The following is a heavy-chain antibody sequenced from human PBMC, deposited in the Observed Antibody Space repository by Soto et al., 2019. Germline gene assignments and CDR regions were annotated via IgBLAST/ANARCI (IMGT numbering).Heavy chain of an antibody. CDR1: GAYMRNDYYY. V-gene: IGHV4-31*11. J-gene: IGHJ5*02. CDR3: ARVPDR. D-gene: IGHD2-2*01. Sequence: SETLSLTCAVSGAYMRNDYYYWSWVRQKPGKDLEWIGHMHHSGRTHYNPSLKSRVAISVDTSKNQFSLYLNSVTAADTAVYYCARVPDRWGQGTLVTVSS. CDR2: MHHSGRT.